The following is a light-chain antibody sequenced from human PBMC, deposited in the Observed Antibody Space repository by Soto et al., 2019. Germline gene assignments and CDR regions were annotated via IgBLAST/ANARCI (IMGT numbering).Light chain of an antibody. CDR3: SSYTSGGTLV. CDR2: DVS. Sequence: QSVLTQPASVSGSPGQSITISCTGTSSDVGGYNYVSWYQQHPGKAPKLMIYDVSARPSGVSNRFSGPKSGNTASLTISGLQAEDEADYYCSSYTSGGTLVFGTGTKVTVL. J-gene: IGLJ1*01. CDR1: SSDVGGYNY. V-gene: IGLV2-14*01.